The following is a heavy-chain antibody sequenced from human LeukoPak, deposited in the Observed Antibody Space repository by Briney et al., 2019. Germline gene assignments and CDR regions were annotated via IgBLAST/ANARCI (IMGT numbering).Heavy chain of an antibody. CDR1: GFTFSDYY. CDR2: ISSSGGTI. CDR3: AREARYCSSTSCSQWFDP. Sequence: GGSLRLSCAASGFTFSDYYMSWIRQAPGKGLEWVSYISSSGGTIYYADSVKGRFTISRDNAKNSLYLQMNSLRAEDTAVYYCAREARYCSSTSCSQWFDPWGQGTLVTVSS. D-gene: IGHD2-2*01. V-gene: IGHV3-11*01. J-gene: IGHJ5*02.